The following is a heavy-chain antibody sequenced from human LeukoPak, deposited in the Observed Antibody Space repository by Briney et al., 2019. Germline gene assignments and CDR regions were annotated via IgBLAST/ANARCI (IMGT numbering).Heavy chain of an antibody. CDR2: ISYDGSNK. CDR1: GFTFSSYA. J-gene: IGHJ4*02. V-gene: IGHV3-30-3*01. CDR3: ARDSAYYYDSSGYSMIY. Sequence: GGSLRLSCAASGFTFSSYAMHWVRQAPGKGLEWVAVISYDGSNKYYADSVKGRFTISRDNSKNTLYLQMNSLRAEDTAVYYCARDSAYYYDSSGYSMIYWGQGTLVTVSS. D-gene: IGHD3-22*01.